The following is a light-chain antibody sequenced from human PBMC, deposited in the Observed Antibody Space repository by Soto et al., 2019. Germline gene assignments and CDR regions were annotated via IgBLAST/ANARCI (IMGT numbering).Light chain of an antibody. Sequence: DIQMTQSPSTLSASVGDRLTITCRASQSISSWLAWYQQKPGKPPKLLIYDASSLESGVPSRFSGSGSGTDFSLTITSLQPDDSATYYCQQYNSWPLTFGGGTKVDIK. CDR2: DAS. CDR1: QSISSW. CDR3: QQYNSWPLT. J-gene: IGKJ4*01. V-gene: IGKV1-5*01.